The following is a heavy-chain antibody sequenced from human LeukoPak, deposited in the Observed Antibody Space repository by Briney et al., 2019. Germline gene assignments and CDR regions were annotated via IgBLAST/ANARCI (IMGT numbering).Heavy chain of an antibody. J-gene: IGHJ4*02. CDR1: GGSFSGYY. CDR2: INHSGST. CDR3: ARPSRRSWYNWNPTTFRGGFDY. V-gene: IGHV4-34*01. D-gene: IGHD1-20*01. Sequence: PSETLSLTCAVYGGSFSGYYWSWIRQPPGKGLEWIGEINHSGSTNYNPSLKSRVTISVDTSKNQFSLKLSSVTAADTAVYYCARPSRRSWYNWNPTTFRGGFDYWGQGTLVTVSS.